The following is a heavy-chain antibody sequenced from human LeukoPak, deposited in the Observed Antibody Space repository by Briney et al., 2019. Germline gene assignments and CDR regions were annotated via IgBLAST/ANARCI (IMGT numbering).Heavy chain of an antibody. J-gene: IGHJ3*02. CDR3: VRGNTNDAFDI. Sequence: PGGSLRLSCAASGFTFSSYCMDWVRQTPGKRLEWVSSISSSSSYIYYADSVKGRFTISRDNAKSSLYLQMNSLRAGDTAVYFCVRGNTNDAFDIWGQGTMVTVSS. CDR2: ISSSSSYI. V-gene: IGHV3-21*01. CDR1: GFTFSSYC.